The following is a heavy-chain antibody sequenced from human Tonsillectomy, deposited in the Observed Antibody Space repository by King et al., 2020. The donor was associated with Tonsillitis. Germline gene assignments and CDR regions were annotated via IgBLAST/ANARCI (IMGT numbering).Heavy chain of an antibody. J-gene: IGHJ5*02. CDR3: AKDWGRNDHSIS. CDR1: GFTFDDYP. V-gene: IGHV3-43*01. D-gene: IGHD4-11*01. Sequence: DVQLVESGGVVVQPGGSLRLSCAASGFTFDDYPMHWVRQAPGKGLEWVSHISWDGSSTDYVDSVKGRFTISRDNRENSLYLQMNSLRTEDTALYYCAKDWGRNDHSISWGQGTLVTVSS. CDR2: ISWDGSST.